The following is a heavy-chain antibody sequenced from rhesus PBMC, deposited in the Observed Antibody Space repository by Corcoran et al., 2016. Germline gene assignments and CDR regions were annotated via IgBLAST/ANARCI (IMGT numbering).Heavy chain of an antibody. CDR3: ATAITAGSHGLDS. CDR2: VDPEDCEA. CDR1: GSTCTDYY. Sequence: EVQLVKSGAEVKKPGASVKISCTASGSTCTDYYLHWVRQVPGKGLEGNGGVDPEDCEAINANKFEDRFSITADTATDTAYMEMSMLRSEDTAVYYCATAITAGSHGLDSCGQGVVVTV. V-gene: IGHV1-111*02. D-gene: IGHD3-9*01. J-gene: IGHJ6*01.